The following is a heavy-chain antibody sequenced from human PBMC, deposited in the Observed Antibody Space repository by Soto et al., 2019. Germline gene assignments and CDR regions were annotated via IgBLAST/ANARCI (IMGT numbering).Heavy chain of an antibody. CDR2: IIPILGIA. CDR1: GGTFSSYT. J-gene: IGHJ4*02. D-gene: IGHD3-10*01. V-gene: IGHV1-69*02. CDR3: ARVGGGSESYPTPYYFDY. Sequence: QVQLVQSGAEVKKPGSSVKVSCKASGGTFSSYTISWVRQAPGQGLEWMGRIIPILGIANYAQKFQGRVTITADKSTSTAYMELSSLRSEDTAVYYCARVGGGSESYPTPYYFDYWGQGTLVTVSS.